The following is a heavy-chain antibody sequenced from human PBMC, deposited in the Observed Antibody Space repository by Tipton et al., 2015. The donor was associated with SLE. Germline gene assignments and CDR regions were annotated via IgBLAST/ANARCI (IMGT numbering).Heavy chain of an antibody. CDR2: INHSGST. J-gene: IGHJ1*01. CDR3: ARESVAYRDSQH. Sequence: TLSLTCAVYGGSFSGYYWSWIRQPPGKGLEWIGEINHSGSTNYNPSLKSRVTISVDTSKNQFSLQLNSVTPEDTAVYYCARESVAYRDSQHWGQGTLVTVSS. CDR1: GGSFSGYY. V-gene: IGHV4-34*01. D-gene: IGHD6-19*01.